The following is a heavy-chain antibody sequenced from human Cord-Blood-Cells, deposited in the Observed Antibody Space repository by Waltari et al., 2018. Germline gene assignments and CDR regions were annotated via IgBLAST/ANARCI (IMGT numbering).Heavy chain of an antibody. CDR1: GYSFTSYW. J-gene: IGHJ3*02. V-gene: IGHV5-51*01. D-gene: IGHD3-3*01. CDR3: ARLAYTIFGVVIRAFDI. CDR2: IYPGDSDT. Sequence: EVQLVQSGAEVKKPGESLKISCKGSGYSFTSYWIGWVRQMPGKGLEGMGIIYPGDSDTRYSPSLQGQVTISADKSISTAYLQWSSLKASDTAMYYCARLAYTIFGVVIRAFDIWGQGTMVTVSS.